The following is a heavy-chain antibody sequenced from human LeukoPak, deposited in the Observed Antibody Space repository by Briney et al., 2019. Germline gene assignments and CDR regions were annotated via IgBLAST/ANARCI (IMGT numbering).Heavy chain of an antibody. V-gene: IGHV6-1*01. D-gene: IGHD3-9*01. CDR3: ARVLMYYDILTATFDL. CDR1: GDSVSSNSAA. J-gene: IGHJ2*01. Sequence: SQTLSLTCAISGDSVSSNSAAWNWIRQSPSRGLEWLGRTYYRSKWYNDYAVSVKSRITINPDTSKNQFSLKLSSVTAADTAVYYCARVLMYYDILTATFDLWGRGTLVTVSS. CDR2: TYYRSKWYN.